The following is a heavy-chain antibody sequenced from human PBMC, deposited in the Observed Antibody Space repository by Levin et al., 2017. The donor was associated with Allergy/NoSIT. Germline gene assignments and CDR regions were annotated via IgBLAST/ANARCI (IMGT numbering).Heavy chain of an antibody. Sequence: SSETLSLTCTVSGGSISSYYWSWIRQPPGKGLEWIGYIYYSGSTNYNPSLKSRVTISVDTSKNQFSLKLSSVTAADTAVYYCARTLPRYYFDYWGQGTLVTVSS. CDR3: ARTLPRYYFDY. J-gene: IGHJ4*02. CDR2: IYYSGST. CDR1: GGSISSYY. V-gene: IGHV4-59*08. D-gene: IGHD3-16*02.